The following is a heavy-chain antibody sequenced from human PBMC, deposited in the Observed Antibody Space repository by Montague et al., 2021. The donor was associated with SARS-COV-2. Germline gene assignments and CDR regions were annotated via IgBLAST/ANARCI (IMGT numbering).Heavy chain of an antibody. V-gene: IGHV6-1*01. CDR3: ARIPVGSKYYFDF. Sequence: CAISGDSVSSNIATWNWIRQSPSRGLEWLGGTYYRSKWYNDYAESVKSRITIDPNTSKHQFSLHLNSVTPEDTAAYYCARIPVGSKYYFDFWGQGTLVTVSS. CDR1: GDSVSSNIAT. J-gene: IGHJ4*02. D-gene: IGHD2-2*01. CDR2: TYYRSKWYN.